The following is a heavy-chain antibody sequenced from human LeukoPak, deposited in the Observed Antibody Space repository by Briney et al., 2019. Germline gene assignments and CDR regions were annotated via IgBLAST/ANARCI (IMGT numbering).Heavy chain of an antibody. CDR1: GVSFSGYY. CDR2: INHSGST. J-gene: IGHJ4*02. V-gene: IGHV4-34*01. Sequence: SETLSLTCAVYGVSFSGYYWSWIRQPPGKGLEWIGEINHSGSTNCNPSLKSRVTISVDTSKNQFSLKLSSVTAADTAVYYCARGEGYYYGSGSLYYFDYWGQGTLVTVSS. D-gene: IGHD3-10*01. CDR3: ARGEGYYYGSGSLYYFDY.